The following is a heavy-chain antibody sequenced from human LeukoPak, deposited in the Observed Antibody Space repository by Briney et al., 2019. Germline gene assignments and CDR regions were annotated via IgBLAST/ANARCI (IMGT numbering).Heavy chain of an antibody. CDR1: GFIFSDYH. CDR3: SSGRDIAVAGPGGYFDY. CDR2: MSPGGGNI. J-gene: IGHJ4*02. Sequence: GGSLRLSCAASGFIFSDYHMNWIRQAPGKGLEWISYMSPGGGNIYFADSVKGRFTLSRDNAKHSLDLQMNSLTAEDTAVYYCSSGRDIAVAGPGGYFDYWGQGTLVTVSS. V-gene: IGHV3-11*01. D-gene: IGHD6-19*01.